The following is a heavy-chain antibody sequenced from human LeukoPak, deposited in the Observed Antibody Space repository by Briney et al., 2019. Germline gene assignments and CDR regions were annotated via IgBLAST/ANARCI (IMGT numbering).Heavy chain of an antibody. CDR2: ISGSGGRT. J-gene: IGHJ4*02. Sequence: GGSLRPSCAASGFTFSSYAMTWVRQAPGKGLEWVSGISGSGGRTNYADSVKGRFTISRDNSKNTLYLQMNSLRAEDTAVYYCAKDAAGPVDYWGQGTLVTVSS. D-gene: IGHD6-25*01. CDR1: GFTFSSYA. V-gene: IGHV3-23*01. CDR3: AKDAAGPVDY.